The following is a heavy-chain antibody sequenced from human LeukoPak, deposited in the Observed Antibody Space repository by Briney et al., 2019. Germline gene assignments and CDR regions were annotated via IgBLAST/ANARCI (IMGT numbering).Heavy chain of an antibody. CDR3: AKDPRRYSSPSSWFDP. J-gene: IGHJ5*02. V-gene: IGHV3-9*01. CDR2: ISWNSGSI. D-gene: IGHD6-6*01. CDR1: GFTFDDYA. Sequence: GGSLRLSCAASGFTFDDYAMHWVRQAPGKGLEWVSGISWNSGSIGYADSVKGRFTISRDNAKNSLYLQMNSLRAEDTALYYCAKDPRRYSSPSSWFDPWGQGTLVTVSS.